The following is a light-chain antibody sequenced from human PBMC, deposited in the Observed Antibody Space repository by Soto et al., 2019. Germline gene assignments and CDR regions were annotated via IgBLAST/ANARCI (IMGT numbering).Light chain of an antibody. J-gene: IGKJ3*01. CDR2: GAS. CDR3: QQYDIWPPS. CDR1: QSVNSK. Sequence: EIVMTQSPATLSVSPGERATLSCRASQSVNSKLAWYQQKPGQAPRLLIYGASTGATGIPARFSGSGSETEFTRTISGLQSEDFAVFYCQQYDIWPPSFGTGTKVDIK. V-gene: IGKV3-15*01.